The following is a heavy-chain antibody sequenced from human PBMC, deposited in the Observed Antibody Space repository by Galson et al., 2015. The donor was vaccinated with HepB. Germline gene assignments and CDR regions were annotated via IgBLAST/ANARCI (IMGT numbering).Heavy chain of an antibody. J-gene: IGHJ4*02. CDR3: AKDDSGGIEVAGLGEPPAPDY. Sequence: SLRLSCAAPGFTFSIHGMNWVRQAPGKGLEWVSTISGSGNSTYYADSVKGRFTISRDNSKNTLYLQMNSLRAEDTAVYYCAKDDSGGIEVAGLGEPPAPDYWGQGTLVIVSS. CDR2: ISGSGNST. D-gene: IGHD6-19*01. CDR1: GFTFSIHG. V-gene: IGHV3-23*01.